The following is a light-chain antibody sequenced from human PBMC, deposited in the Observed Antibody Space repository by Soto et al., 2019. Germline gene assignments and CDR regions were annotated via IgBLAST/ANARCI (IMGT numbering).Light chain of an antibody. CDR2: KAS. J-gene: IGKJ4*01. Sequence: DSQMTQSPSTLSASVGDRVTITCRASQSISTWLAWYQQKPGKAHKLLIYKASNLEGGVPSRFSGSGSGTGFTITISGLQPDDFATYYFQQYNASPLTFSGGTTGEIK. CDR1: QSISTW. CDR3: QQYNASPLT. V-gene: IGKV1-5*03.